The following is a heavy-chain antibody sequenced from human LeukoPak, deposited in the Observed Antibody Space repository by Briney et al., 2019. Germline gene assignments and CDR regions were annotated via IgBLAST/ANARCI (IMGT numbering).Heavy chain of an antibody. CDR1: GYTFTGYY. J-gene: IGHJ5*02. D-gene: IGHD2-15*01. CDR3: ARDWGPGYCSGGSCYSYWFDP. V-gene: IGHV1-2*02. Sequence: GASVKVSCKASGYTFTGYYMHWVRQAPGQGLEWMGWINPNSGGTNYAQKFQGRVTMTRDTSISTAYMELSRLRSDDTAVYYCARDWGPGYCSGGSCYSYWFDPWGQGTLVTVSS. CDR2: INPNSGGT.